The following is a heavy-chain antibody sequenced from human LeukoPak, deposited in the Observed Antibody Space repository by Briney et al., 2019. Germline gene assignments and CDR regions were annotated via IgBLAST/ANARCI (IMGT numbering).Heavy chain of an antibody. CDR2: IYHSGST. J-gene: IGHJ3*02. V-gene: IGHV4-38-2*01. CDR1: GYSISSGYY. D-gene: IGHD6-6*01. CDR3: ARQEYGSSSGAFDI. Sequence: SETLSLTCAVSGYSISSGYYWGWIRQPPGKGLEWIGSIYHSGSTYYIPSLKSRVTISVDTSKNQFSLKLSSVTAADTAVYYCARQEYGSSSGAFDIWGQGTMVTVSS.